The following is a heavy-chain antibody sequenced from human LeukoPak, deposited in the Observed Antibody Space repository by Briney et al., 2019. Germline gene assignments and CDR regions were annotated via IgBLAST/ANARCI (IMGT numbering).Heavy chain of an antibody. CDR3: ARENIAVVDHYYYYGMDV. CDR1: GFTVSSNY. J-gene: IGHJ6*02. D-gene: IGHD6-19*01. CDR2: IYSGGST. V-gene: IGHV3-53*04. Sequence: GSLRLSCAASGFTVSSNYMSWVRQAPGKGLEWVSVIYSGGSTYYADSVKGRFTISRHNSKNTLYPQMNSLRAEDTAVYYCARENIAVVDHYYYYGMDVWGQGTTVTVSS.